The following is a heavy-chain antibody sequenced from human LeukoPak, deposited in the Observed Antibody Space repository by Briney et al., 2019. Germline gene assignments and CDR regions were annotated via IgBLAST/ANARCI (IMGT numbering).Heavy chain of an antibody. CDR3: ARDLMHYDFWSGYYHWFDP. CDR2: ISYDGSNK. V-gene: IGHV3-30-3*01. D-gene: IGHD3-3*01. CDR1: GFTFSSYA. J-gene: IGHJ5*02. Sequence: GGSLRLSCAASGFTFSSYAMHWVRQAPGKGLEWVAVISYDGSNKYYADSVKGRFTISRDNSKNTPYLQMNSLRAEDTAVYYCARDLMHYDFWSGYYHWFDPWGQGTLVTVSS.